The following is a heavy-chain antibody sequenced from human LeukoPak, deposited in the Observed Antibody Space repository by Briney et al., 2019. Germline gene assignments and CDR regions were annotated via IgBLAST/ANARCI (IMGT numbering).Heavy chain of an antibody. J-gene: IGHJ3*02. CDR3: ARDEKYSSSWYRADAFDI. D-gene: IGHD6-13*01. V-gene: IGHV3-33*01. Sequence: PGRSLRLSCAASVFTFSSYGMHWVRQAPGKGLEWVAVIWYDGSNKYYADSVKGRFTISRDNSKNTLYLQMNSLRAEDTAVYYCARDEKYSSSWYRADAFDIWGQGTMVTVSS. CDR2: IWYDGSNK. CDR1: VFTFSSYG.